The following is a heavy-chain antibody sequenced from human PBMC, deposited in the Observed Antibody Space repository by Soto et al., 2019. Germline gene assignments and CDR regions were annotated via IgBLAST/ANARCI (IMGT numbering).Heavy chain of an antibody. CDR3: ARDSVTLVYYYYYCMDV. Sequence: EVQLVESGGGLVQPGGSLRLSCAASGFTFSSYSMNWVRQAPGKGLEWVSYISSSSSTIYYADSVKGRFTISRDNAKNSLYLQMNSLRAEDTAVYYCARDSVTLVYYYYYCMDVWGKGTTVTVSS. J-gene: IGHJ6*03. CDR1: GFTFSSYS. CDR2: ISSSSSTI. V-gene: IGHV3-48*01. D-gene: IGHD2-8*02.